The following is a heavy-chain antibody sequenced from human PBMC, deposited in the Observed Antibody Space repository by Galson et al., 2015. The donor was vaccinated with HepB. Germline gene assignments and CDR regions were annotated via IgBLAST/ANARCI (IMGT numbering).Heavy chain of an antibody. CDR1: GYSFTSYW. CDR2: IYPGDSDT. V-gene: IGHV5-51*01. Sequence: QSGAEVKKPGESLKISCKGSGYSFTSYWIGWVRQMPGKGLEWMGIIYPGDSDTRYSPSFQGQVTISADKSISTAYLQWSSLKASDTAMYYCARLSGTVFRLFPGGSGDYWGQGTLVTVSS. J-gene: IGHJ4*02. CDR3: ARLSGTVFRLFPGGSGDY. D-gene: IGHD3-10*01.